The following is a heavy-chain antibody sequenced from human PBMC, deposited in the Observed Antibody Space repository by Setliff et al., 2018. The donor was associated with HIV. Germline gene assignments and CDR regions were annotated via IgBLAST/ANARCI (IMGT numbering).Heavy chain of an antibody. V-gene: IGHV7-4-1*02. CDR2: INTETGNP. D-gene: IGHD3-9*01. Sequence: ASVKVSCKASGYTLMTFGISWVRQAPGQGLEWMGWINTETGNPMYAQGFTGRFVFSLDTSVSTAYLQISSLKAEDTAMYYCARVGSYWSLDYWGQGTLVTVSS. J-gene: IGHJ4*02. CDR3: ARVGSYWSLDY. CDR1: GYTLMTFG.